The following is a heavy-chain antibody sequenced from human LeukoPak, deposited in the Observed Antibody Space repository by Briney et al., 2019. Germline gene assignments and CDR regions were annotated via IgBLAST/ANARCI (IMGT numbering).Heavy chain of an antibody. Sequence: GGSLRLSCAASGFTFSSYAMHWVRQAPGKGLEWVAVISYDGSNKYYADSVKGRFTISRDNSKNTLYLQMNSLRAEDTAVYYCARSSLWFGEGVDYWGQGTLVTVSS. CDR3: ARSSLWFGEGVDY. V-gene: IGHV3-30-3*01. CDR1: GFTFSSYA. CDR2: ISYDGSNK. J-gene: IGHJ4*02. D-gene: IGHD3-10*01.